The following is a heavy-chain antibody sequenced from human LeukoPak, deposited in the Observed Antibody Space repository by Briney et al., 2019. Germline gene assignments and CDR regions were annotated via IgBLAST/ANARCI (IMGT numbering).Heavy chain of an antibody. CDR2: VSDTGKT. J-gene: IGHJ5*02. CDR3: ATGYYEPFAT. CDR1: GASLRSYY. D-gene: IGHD3-22*01. Sequence: SETRSLTGSVSGASLRSYYSDWRPHSPGTGLEWIGYVSDTGKTDSNPSLKSRVTISLAMSKKQFSLRLRSVTAADSAVYYCATGYYEPFATWGPGILVTVSS. V-gene: IGHV4-59*01.